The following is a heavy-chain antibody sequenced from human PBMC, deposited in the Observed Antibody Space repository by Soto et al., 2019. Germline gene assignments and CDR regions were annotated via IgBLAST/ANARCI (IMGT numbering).Heavy chain of an antibody. D-gene: IGHD5-12*01. J-gene: IGHJ2*01. Sequence: QVQLVQSGAEVKKPGSSVKVSCKASVGTFSNYPISWVRRAPGQGLEWMGGIIPIFGTVNYAQKFQGRVTITADESTSTAYMELSSLRSEDTAVYYCARGNHRWLQLWYFDLWGRGTLLTVSS. V-gene: IGHV1-69*12. CDR2: IIPIFGTV. CDR3: ARGNHRWLQLWYFDL. CDR1: VGTFSNYP.